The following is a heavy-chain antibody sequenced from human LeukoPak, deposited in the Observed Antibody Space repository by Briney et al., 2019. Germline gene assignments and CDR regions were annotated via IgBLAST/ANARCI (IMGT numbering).Heavy chain of an antibody. CDR1: GGSISSYY. CDR3: ARGRRYYGDYGAIDI. V-gene: IGHV4-59*01. CDR2: IYYSGST. J-gene: IGHJ3*02. D-gene: IGHD4-17*01. Sequence: KPSETLSLTCTVSGGSISSYYWSWIRQPPGKGLEWIGYIYYSGSTNYNPSLKSRVTISVDTSKNQFSLKLSSVTAADTAVYYCARGRRYYGDYGAIDIWGQGTMVTVSS.